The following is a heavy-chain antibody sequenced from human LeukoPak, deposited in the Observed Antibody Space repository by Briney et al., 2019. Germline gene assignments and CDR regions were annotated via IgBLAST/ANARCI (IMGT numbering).Heavy chain of an antibody. CDR1: GFTFSRYG. CDR3: ARVCSSTSCYRDAFDI. Sequence: PGGSLRLSCAASGFTFSRYGMHWVRQAPGKGLEWVAFMRYDGSNKYYADSVKGRFTISRDNSKNTLYLQMNSLRPEDTAVYYCARVCSSTSCYRDAFDIWGQGTMVTVSS. D-gene: IGHD2-2*01. CDR2: MRYDGSNK. J-gene: IGHJ3*02. V-gene: IGHV3-30*02.